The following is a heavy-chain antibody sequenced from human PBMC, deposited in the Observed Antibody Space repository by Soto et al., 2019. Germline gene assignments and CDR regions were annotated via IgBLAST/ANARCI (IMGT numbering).Heavy chain of an antibody. Sequence: SETLSLTCTVSGGSISSGGYYWSWIRQHPGKGLEWIGYIYYSGGTYYNPSLKRRVTISVDTSKNQFSLKLSSVTAADTAVYYCARDFSGWKFNYYYGMDVWGQGTTVTVSS. V-gene: IGHV4-31*03. D-gene: IGHD6-19*01. CDR1: GGSISSGGYY. J-gene: IGHJ6*02. CDR2: IYYSGGT. CDR3: ARDFSGWKFNYYYGMDV.